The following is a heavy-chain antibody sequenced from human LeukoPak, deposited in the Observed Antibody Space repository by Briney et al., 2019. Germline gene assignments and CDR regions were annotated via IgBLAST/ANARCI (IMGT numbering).Heavy chain of an antibody. CDR2: IIPIFGTA. J-gene: IGHJ5*02. D-gene: IGHD2-2*01. CDR3: ARSPGYCSSTSCLYNWFDP. CDR1: GGTFSSYA. V-gene: IGHV1-69*01. Sequence: SVKVSCKASGGTFSSYAISWVRQAPGQGLGWMGGIIPIFGTANYAQKFQGRVTITADESTSTAYMELSSLRSEDTAVYYCARSPGYCSSTSCLYNWFDPWGQGTLVTVSS.